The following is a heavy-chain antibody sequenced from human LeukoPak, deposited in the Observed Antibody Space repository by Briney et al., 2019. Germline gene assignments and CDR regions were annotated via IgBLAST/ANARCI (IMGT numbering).Heavy chain of an antibody. CDR2: ISSSSSYI. CDR1: GFTFSSYS. J-gene: IGHJ4*02. Sequence: PGGSLRLSCAASGFTFSSYSMNWVRQAPGKGLEWASSISSSSSYIYYADSVEGRFSISRDNAKNTLYLQMNSLRAEDTAVYYCARGLSGYASSLGYWGQGTLVTVSA. CDR3: ARGLSGYASSLGY. V-gene: IGHV3-21*01. D-gene: IGHD6-6*01.